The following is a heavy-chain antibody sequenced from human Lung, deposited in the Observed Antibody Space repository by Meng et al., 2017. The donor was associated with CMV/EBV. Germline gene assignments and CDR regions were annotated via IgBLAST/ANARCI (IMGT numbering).Heavy chain of an antibody. CDR3: ARHVSYSSGWPFDY. CDR2: IYPGDSDT. CDR1: GYSLTSYW. J-gene: IGHJ4*02. D-gene: IGHD6-19*01. V-gene: IGHV5-51*01. Sequence: KGSGYSLTSYWIGWVRQMPGKGLEWMGIIYPGDSDTRYSPSFQGQVTISADKSISTAYLQWSSLKASDTAMYYCARHVSYSSGWPFDYWGQGTLVTVSS.